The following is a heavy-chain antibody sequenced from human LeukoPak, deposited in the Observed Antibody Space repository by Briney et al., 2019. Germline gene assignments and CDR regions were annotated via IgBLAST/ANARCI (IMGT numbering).Heavy chain of an antibody. Sequence: SENLSLTCAVYGGSFSGYYWSWIRQPPGKGLEWIGEINHSGSTNYNPSLKSRVTISGDTSKNQFSLKLSSVTAADTAVYYCARDYGHVLRYFDWLPDAFDIWGQGTMVTVSS. V-gene: IGHV4-34*01. CDR2: INHSGST. J-gene: IGHJ3*02. CDR3: ARDYGHVLRYFDWLPDAFDI. D-gene: IGHD3-9*01. CDR1: GGSFSGYY.